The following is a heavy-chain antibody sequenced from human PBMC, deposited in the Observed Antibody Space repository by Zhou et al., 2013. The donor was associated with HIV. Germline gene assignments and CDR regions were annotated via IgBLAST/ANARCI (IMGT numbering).Heavy chain of an antibody. J-gene: IGHJ1*01. CDR1: GNTLSELA. V-gene: IGHV1-69*13. CDR2: IIPMFNTA. Sequence: QVQLEQSGAEVKKPGASVKVSCKVFGNTLSELAIHWVRLAPGQGLEWMGRIIPMFNTANYAQNFQSRLTLTADKSTSTAYMELSSLRSEDTAVYYCATDPTIVGEGWGQGTRVTVSS. CDR3: ATDPTIVGEG. D-gene: IGHD3-22*01.